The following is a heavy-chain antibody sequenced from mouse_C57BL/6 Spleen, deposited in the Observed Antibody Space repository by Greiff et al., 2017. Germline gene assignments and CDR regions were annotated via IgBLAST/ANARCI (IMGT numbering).Heavy chain of an antibody. J-gene: IGHJ2*01. D-gene: IGHD4-1*01. CDR2: IYPGDGDT. CDR1: GYAFSSSW. Sequence: QVQLQQSGPELVKPGASVKISCKASGYAFSSSWMNWVQQRPGKGLGWIGRIYPGDGDTNYNGKFKGKATLTADKSSSTAYLQLSSLTSEDSAVYFCAREAAGTRTPWYFDYWGQGTTLTVSS. CDR3: AREAAGTRTPWYFDY. V-gene: IGHV1-82*01.